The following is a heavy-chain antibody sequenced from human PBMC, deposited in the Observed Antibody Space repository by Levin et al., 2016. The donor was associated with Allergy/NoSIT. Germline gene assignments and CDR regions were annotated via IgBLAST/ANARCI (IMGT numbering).Heavy chain of an antibody. CDR3: ARQGYYYGSGSQYNWFDP. J-gene: IGHJ5*02. V-gene: IGHV5-51*01. CDR2: IYPGDSDT. D-gene: IGHD3-10*01. Sequence: VRQMPGKGLEWMGIIYPGDSDTKYSPSFQGHVTISADKSISTAYLQWSSLKASDTAIYYCARQGYYYGSGSQYNWFDPWGQGTLVTVSS.